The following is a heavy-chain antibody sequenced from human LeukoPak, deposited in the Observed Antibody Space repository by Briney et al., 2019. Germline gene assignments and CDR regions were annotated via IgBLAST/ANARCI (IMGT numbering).Heavy chain of an antibody. Sequence: SVTVSCKASGGTXSSYAISWVRQAPGQGLEWMGGIIPIFGTANYAQKFQGRVTITADESTSTAYMELSSLRSEDTAVYYCARSYYYGSGSYHPILIYYFDYWGQGSLVTVSS. CDR3: ARSYYYGSGSYHPILIYYFDY. D-gene: IGHD3-10*01. J-gene: IGHJ4*02. V-gene: IGHV1-69*13. CDR2: IIPIFGTA. CDR1: GGTXSSYA.